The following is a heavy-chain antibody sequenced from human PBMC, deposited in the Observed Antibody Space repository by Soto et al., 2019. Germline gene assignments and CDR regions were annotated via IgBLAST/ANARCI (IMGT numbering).Heavy chain of an antibody. CDR3: ARDHASTGNTVTTGLGSPSFDP. CDR1: GYTFTSYP. CDR2: INAGNGST. D-gene: IGHD4-17*01. Sequence: ASVKVSCKASGYTFTSYPMHWVRQAPGQRLEWMGWINAGNGSTYYADSVKGRFTISRDNAKNSLYLQMNSLRAEDTAVYYCARDHASTGNTVTTGLGSPSFDPWGQGTLVTVSS. V-gene: IGHV1-3*01. J-gene: IGHJ5*02.